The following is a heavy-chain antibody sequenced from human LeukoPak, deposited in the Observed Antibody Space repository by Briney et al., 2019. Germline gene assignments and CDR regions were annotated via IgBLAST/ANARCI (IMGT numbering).Heavy chain of an antibody. Sequence: GESLKISCKGSGYSFTSYWIGWVRQMPGKGLEWMGIIHPPDSDTRYSPSFQGQVTMSADKSISTAYLQWSSLKVSDTAMYYCAKPTYDVLTGTPSSVRKNWFDSWGQGTLVTVSS. V-gene: IGHV5-51*01. CDR2: IHPPDSDT. J-gene: IGHJ5*01. D-gene: IGHD1/OR15-1a*01. CDR1: GYSFTSYW. CDR3: AKPTYDVLTGTPSSVRKNWFDS.